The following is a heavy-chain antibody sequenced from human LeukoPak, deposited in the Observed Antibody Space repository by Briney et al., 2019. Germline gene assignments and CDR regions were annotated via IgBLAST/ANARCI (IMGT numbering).Heavy chain of an antibody. CDR1: GGSFSGSY. J-gene: IGHJ5*02. D-gene: IGHD6-6*01. CDR2: INNSGST. Sequence: TLSLTCAVYGGSFSGSYWSWIRQSPEKGLEWIGEINNSGSTNYSPSLKSRVTISVDTSKNQFSLKLNSVTAADTAVYYCARGRASIAARYRWFDPWGQGTLVTVSS. CDR3: ARGRASIAARYRWFDP. V-gene: IGHV4-34*01.